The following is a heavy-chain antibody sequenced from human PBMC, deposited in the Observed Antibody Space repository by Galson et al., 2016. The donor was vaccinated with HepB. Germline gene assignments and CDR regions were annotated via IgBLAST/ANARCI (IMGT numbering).Heavy chain of an antibody. CDR1: GFSISSAGYY. D-gene: IGHD2-8*01. CDR3: ARTRGPTKGIDV. Sequence: TLSLTCTVSGFSISSAGYYWSWIRQPPGKALEWLARIYWDDEKRYSVSLKTRLSISKDASRNLVVLTMTNMNPVDTGTYYCARTRGPTKGIDVWGQGILVTVSS. V-gene: IGHV2-70*11. J-gene: IGHJ4*02. CDR2: IYWDDEK.